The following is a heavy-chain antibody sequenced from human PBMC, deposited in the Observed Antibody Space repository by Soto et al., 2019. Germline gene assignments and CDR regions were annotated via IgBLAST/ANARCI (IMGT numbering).Heavy chain of an antibody. J-gene: IGHJ4*02. D-gene: IGHD6-19*01. CDR1: GFTFSSYA. CDR2: ISGSGGST. Sequence: PGGSLRLSCAASGFTFSSYAMSWVRQAPGKGLEWVSAISGSGGSTYYADSVKGRFTISRDNSKNTLYLQMNSLGAEDTAVYYCAKALRTWQWLDPYFDYWGQGTLVTVSS. V-gene: IGHV3-23*01. CDR3: AKALRTWQWLDPYFDY.